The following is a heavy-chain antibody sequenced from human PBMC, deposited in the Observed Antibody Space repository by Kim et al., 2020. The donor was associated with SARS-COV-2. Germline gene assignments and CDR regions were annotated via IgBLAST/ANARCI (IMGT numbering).Heavy chain of an antibody. CDR3: ARREAYGSGSYYNVAFDI. D-gene: IGHD3-10*01. J-gene: IGHJ3*02. Sequence: GGSLRLSCAASGFTVSSNYMSWVRQAPGKGLEWVSVIYSGGSTYYADSVKGRFTISRHNSKNTLYLQMNSLRAEDTAVYYCARREAYGSGSYYNVAFDIWGQGTMVTVSS. V-gene: IGHV3-53*04. CDR2: IYSGGST. CDR1: GFTVSSNY.